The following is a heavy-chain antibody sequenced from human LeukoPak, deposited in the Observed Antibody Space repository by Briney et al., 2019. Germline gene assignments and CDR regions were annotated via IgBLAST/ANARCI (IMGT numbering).Heavy chain of an antibody. J-gene: IGHJ4*02. CDR1: GYTFTSYG. D-gene: IGHD6-13*01. V-gene: IGHV1-18*01. Sequence: ASVKVSCKASGYTFTSYGISWVRQAPGQGLEWMGWISAYNGNTNYAQKLQGRVTMTTDTSTSTAYMELRSLRSDDTAVYYCARVNLSEGAAAGCFDYWGQGTLVTVSS. CDR3: ARVNLSEGAAAGCFDY. CDR2: ISAYNGNT.